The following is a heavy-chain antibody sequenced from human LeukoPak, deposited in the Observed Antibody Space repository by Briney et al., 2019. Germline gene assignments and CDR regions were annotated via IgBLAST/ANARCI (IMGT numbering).Heavy chain of an antibody. J-gene: IGHJ4*02. V-gene: IGHV3-23*01. CDR2: VSSSGATT. CDR3: AKVTLGYSYGPPHS. D-gene: IGHD5-18*01. Sequence: PGGSLRLSCAASGFTFSSHAMSWVRQAPGKGLEWVSGVSSSGATTYYADSVKGRFTISRDNSKSSLYLLMNNLRVEDTAVYYCAKVTLGYSYGPPHSWGQGTLVIVSA. CDR1: GFTFSSHA.